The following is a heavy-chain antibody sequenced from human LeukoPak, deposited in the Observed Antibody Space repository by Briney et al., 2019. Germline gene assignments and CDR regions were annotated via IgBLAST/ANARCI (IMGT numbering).Heavy chain of an antibody. CDR3: AKGVGSGSYCEVDY. V-gene: IGHV3-9*01. D-gene: IGHD3-10*01. CDR2: ISWNSGSI. Sequence: GGSLRLSCAASGFTFDDYAMHWVRQAPGKGLEWVSGISWNSGSIGYADSVKGRFTTSRDNAKNSLYLQMNSLRAEDTALYYCAKGVGSGSYCEVDYWGQGTLVTVSS. CDR1: GFTFDDYA. J-gene: IGHJ4*02.